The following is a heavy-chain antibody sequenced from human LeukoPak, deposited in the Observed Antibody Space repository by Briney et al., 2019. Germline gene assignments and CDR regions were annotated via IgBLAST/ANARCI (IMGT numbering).Heavy chain of an antibody. CDR1: GGTFSNYA. Sequence: GASVKVSCKASGGTFSNYAISWVRQAPGQGLEWMGRIIPILGIANYAQKFQGGVTITADRSTSTAYMELSSLRSEDTAVYYCARGDNHSKDRNIPYFDYWGQGTLVTVSS. J-gene: IGHJ4*02. CDR2: IIPILGIA. CDR3: ARGDNHSKDRNIPYFDY. V-gene: IGHV1-69*04. D-gene: IGHD3-16*02.